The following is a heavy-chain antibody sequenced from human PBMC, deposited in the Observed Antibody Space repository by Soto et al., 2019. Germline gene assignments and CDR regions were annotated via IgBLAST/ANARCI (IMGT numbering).Heavy chain of an antibody. D-gene: IGHD3-16*02. Sequence: SDTLSLTCAVYGGSFSGYYWSWIRQPPGKGLEWIGEINHSGSTNYNPSLKSRVTISVDTSKNQFSLKLSSVTAADTAVYYCARGPAAFGGVIVIRLRAFDIWGQGTKVT. CDR1: GGSFSGYY. CDR2: INHSGST. CDR3: ARGPAAFGGVIVIRLRAFDI. J-gene: IGHJ3*02. V-gene: IGHV4-34*01.